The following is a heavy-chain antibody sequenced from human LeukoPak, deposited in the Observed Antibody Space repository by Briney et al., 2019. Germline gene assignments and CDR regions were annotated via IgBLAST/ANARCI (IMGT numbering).Heavy chain of an antibody. J-gene: IGHJ3*01. CDR1: GGSISSYY. Sequence: PSETLSLTCTVSGGSISSYYWSWIRQPPGKGLEWIGYIYYSGSTNYNPSLKSRVTISVDTSKNQFSLKLSSVTAADTAVYYCARLTLRYYDSSGYESWGQGTMVTVSS. V-gene: IGHV4-59*08. CDR3: ARLTLRYYDSSGYES. D-gene: IGHD3-22*01. CDR2: IYYSGST.